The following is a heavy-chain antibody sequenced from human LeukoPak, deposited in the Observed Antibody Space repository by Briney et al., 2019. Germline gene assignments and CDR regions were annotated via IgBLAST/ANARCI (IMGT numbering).Heavy chain of an antibody. J-gene: IGHJ4*02. V-gene: IGHV3-30*02. D-gene: IGHD3-22*01. Sequence: PGGSLRLSCAASGFTFSSYGMHWVRQAPGKGLEWVAFIRYDGSNKYYADSVKGRFTISRDNAKKSLYLQVNSLRVEDTAVYYCARAAPTRTLIGSGADYWGQGTLVTVSS. CDR2: IRYDGSNK. CDR1: GFTFSSYG. CDR3: ARAAPTRTLIGSGADY.